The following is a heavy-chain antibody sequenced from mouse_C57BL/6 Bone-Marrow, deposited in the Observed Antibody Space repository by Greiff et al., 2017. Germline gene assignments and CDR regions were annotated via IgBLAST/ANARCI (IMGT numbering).Heavy chain of an antibody. CDR1: GYTFTSYW. Sequence: VQLQQPGAELVRPGTSVKLSCKASGYTFTSYWMHWVKQRPGQGLEWIGVIDPSDSYTNYNQKFKGKATLTVDTSSSTAYMQLSSLTSEDSAVYYCARMGIYYGNYIDYWGQGTTLTVSS. CDR2: IDPSDSYT. J-gene: IGHJ2*01. D-gene: IGHD2-1*01. CDR3: ARMGIYYGNYIDY. V-gene: IGHV1-59*01.